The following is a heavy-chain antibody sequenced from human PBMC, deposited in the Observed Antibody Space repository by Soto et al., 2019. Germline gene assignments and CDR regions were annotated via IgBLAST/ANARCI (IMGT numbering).Heavy chain of an antibody. V-gene: IGHV5-51*01. D-gene: IGHD2-15*01. CDR2: VYPSDSDV. Sequence: PGESLKISCQGTGYRFSSFWLGWVRQKPGKGLEWLGNVYPSDSDVRYSPAFEGQVTISADNSINTAYLQLLNLKASDTAIYYCTKEATSCFDSWGQGTLVTVSS. J-gene: IGHJ4*02. CDR1: GYRFSSFW. CDR3: TKEATSCFDS.